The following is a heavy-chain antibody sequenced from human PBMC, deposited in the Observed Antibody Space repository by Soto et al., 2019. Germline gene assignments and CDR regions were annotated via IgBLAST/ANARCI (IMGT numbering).Heavy chain of an antibody. D-gene: IGHD3-9*01. Sequence: GPLRLPAAAAGFNLSSFWMHWFRQAPGKGLVWVSRINGAARTISYADSVKGRFTISREDAKNTLHLQMNSLRVEDTAVYYCATDTDWSPQQWGRGTLGSVPS. CDR2: INGAARTI. J-gene: IGHJ1*01. V-gene: IGHV3-74*01. CDR1: GFNLSSFW. CDR3: ATDTDWSPQQ.